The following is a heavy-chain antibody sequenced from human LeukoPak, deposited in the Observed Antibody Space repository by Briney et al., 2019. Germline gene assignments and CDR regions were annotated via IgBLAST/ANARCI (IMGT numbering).Heavy chain of an antibody. CDR1: GYTFTSYA. Sequence: ASVKVSCKASGYTFTSYAVNWVRQAPGQGLEWMGWINTNTGNPTYAQGFTGRFVFSLDTSVSTAYLQISSLKAEDTAVYYCARDPKTLGYCTNGVCPLTEYYFDYWGQGTLVTVSS. D-gene: IGHD2-8*01. J-gene: IGHJ4*02. CDR2: INTNTGNP. V-gene: IGHV7-4-1*02. CDR3: ARDPKTLGYCTNGVCPLTEYYFDY.